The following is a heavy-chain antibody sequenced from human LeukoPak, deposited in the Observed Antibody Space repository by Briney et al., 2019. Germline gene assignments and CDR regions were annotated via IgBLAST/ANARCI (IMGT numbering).Heavy chain of an antibody. Sequence: GGSLRPSCAASGFTFSSYSMNWVRQAPGKGLEWVSSISSSSSYISYADSVTGRFTISRDNAKNSLYLQMNSLRAEDTAVYYCARDLNWEPYWREGTHVSVCS. CDR1: GFTFSSYS. CDR3: ARDLNWEPY. J-gene: IGHJ4*02. V-gene: IGHV3-21*01. D-gene: IGHD1-26*01. CDR2: ISSSSSYI.